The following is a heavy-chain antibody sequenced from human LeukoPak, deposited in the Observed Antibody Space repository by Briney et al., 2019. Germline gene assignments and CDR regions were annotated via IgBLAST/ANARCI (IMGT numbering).Heavy chain of an antibody. Sequence: SETLSLTCTVSGGSISSYYWSWIRQPPGKGLEWIGYIYYSGSTNYNPSLKSRVTISVDTSKNQFSLKLSSVTAADTAVYYCARAPYYYYYYMDVWGKGTTVTISS. V-gene: IGHV4-59*01. CDR1: GGSISSYY. CDR2: IYYSGST. CDR3: ARAPYYYYYYMDV. J-gene: IGHJ6*03.